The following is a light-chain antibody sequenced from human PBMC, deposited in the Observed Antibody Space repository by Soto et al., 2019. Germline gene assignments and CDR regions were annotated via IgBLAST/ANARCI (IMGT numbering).Light chain of an antibody. V-gene: IGKV1-5*03. CDR3: QQYNSYWT. CDR2: KAS. J-gene: IGKJ1*01. CDR1: QKIDGW. Sequence: IPTPQSPSTLSASVGDRGPITIRASQKIDGWLAWYQQKPGKAPKVLIYKASSLESGVPSRFSGSGSGTEFTLTISSLQPDDFATYYCQQYNSYWTFGQGTKVDI.